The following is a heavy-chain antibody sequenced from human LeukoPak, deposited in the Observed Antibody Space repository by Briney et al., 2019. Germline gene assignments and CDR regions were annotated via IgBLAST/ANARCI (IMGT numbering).Heavy chain of an antibody. CDR3: ARDKRGTTVTTRTVFLFLAAFDI. CDR2: ISAYNGNT. J-gene: IGHJ3*02. D-gene: IGHD4-17*01. Sequence: ASVKVSCKASGYTFTSYGISWVRQAPGQGLEWMGWISAYNGNTNYAQKLQGRVTMTTDTSTSTAYMELRSLRSDDTAVYYCARDKRGTTVTTRTVFLFLAAFDIWGQGTMVTVSS. V-gene: IGHV1-18*01. CDR1: GYTFTSYG.